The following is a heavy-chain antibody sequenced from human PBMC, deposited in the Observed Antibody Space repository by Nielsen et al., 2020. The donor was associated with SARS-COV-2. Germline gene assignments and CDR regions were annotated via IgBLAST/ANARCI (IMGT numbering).Heavy chain of an antibody. CDR2: IRGSGDKT. D-gene: IGHD2-21*01. J-gene: IGHJ3*01. CDR3: ARFGRIVEVEGGATFPDVFDV. CDR1: GFTFTSYA. Sequence: GGSLRLSCAASGFTFTSYAMTWVRQAPAKGLEWVSGIRGSGDKTYYADSVKGRFTISRDNSKNTLHLQMNSLRVEDTAVYFCARFGRIVEVEGGATFPDVFDVWGQGTMVTVSS. V-gene: IGHV3-23*01.